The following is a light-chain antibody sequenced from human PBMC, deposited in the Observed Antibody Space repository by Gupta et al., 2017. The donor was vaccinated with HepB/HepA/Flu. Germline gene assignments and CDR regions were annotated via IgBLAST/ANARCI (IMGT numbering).Light chain of an antibody. Sequence: SSELTQDPAVSVALGQTVRITCQGDSVRRFYASWYQQKPGQAPILGIYVKNNRPSGIPDRFACSNSGTIASSTLTAAQAEDEADDDCNYQASSSNHVVFGGGTKLTVL. J-gene: IGLJ2*01. V-gene: IGLV3-19*01. CDR2: VKN. CDR3: NYQASSSNHVV. CDR1: SVRRFY.